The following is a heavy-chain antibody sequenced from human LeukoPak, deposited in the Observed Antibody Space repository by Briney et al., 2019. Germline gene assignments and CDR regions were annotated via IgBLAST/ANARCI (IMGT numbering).Heavy chain of an antibody. CDR1: GFTFSSYW. D-gene: IGHD1-26*01. CDR2: IKQDGSEK. J-gene: IGHJ4*02. CDR3: AKGAPEWELLR. Sequence: GGSLRLSCAASGFTFSSYWMSWVRQAPGKGLEWVANIKQDGSEKYYVDSVKGRFTISRDNSKNSLYLQMNSLRAEDTALYYCAKGAPEWELLRWGQGTLVTVSS. V-gene: IGHV3-7*03.